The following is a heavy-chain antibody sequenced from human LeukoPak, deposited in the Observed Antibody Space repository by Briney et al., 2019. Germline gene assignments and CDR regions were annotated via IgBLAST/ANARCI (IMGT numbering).Heavy chain of an antibody. J-gene: IGHJ3*02. CDR2: IYYSGST. CDR1: GGSLSGSY. CDR3: ARVRKGLSAFDI. V-gene: IGHV4-59*01. Sequence: SETLSLTCAVYGGSLSGSYWSWIRQPPGKGLEWIGYIYYSGSTNYNPSLKSRVTISVDTSKNQFSLKLSSVTAADTAVYYCARVRKGLSAFDIWGQGTMVTVSS.